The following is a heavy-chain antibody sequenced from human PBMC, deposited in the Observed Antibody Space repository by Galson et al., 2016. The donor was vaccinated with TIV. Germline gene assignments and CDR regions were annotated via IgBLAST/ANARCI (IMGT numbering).Heavy chain of an antibody. V-gene: IGHV2-5*02. CDR3: VHLPNMFYYGMDV. D-gene: IGHD3-10*02. CDR1: GFSLITNGVG. J-gene: IGHJ6*02. Sequence: PALVKPTQTLTLTCTFSGFSLITNGVGVGWVRQPPGKALEWLAHIYWDDDERYSPSLKSRLTITKDTSKNQVALRMTNMDPMDTATYYCVHLPNMFYYGMDVWGQGTTVTVSS. CDR2: IYWDDDE.